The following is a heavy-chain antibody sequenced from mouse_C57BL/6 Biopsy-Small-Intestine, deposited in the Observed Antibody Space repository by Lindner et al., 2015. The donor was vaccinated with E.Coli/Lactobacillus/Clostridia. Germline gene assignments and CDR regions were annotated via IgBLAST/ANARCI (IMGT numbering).Heavy chain of an antibody. V-gene: IGHV1-42*01. D-gene: IGHD2-4*01. CDR2: INPSTGGT. CDR1: GYSFTGYY. Sequence: VQLQESGPELVKPGASVKISCKASGYSFTGYYMNWVKQSPEKSLEWIGEINPSTGGTTYNQKFKAKATLTVDKSSSTAYTQLKSLTSEDSAVYYCARSYYDYLDYWGQGTTLTVSS. J-gene: IGHJ2*01. CDR3: ARSYYDYLDY.